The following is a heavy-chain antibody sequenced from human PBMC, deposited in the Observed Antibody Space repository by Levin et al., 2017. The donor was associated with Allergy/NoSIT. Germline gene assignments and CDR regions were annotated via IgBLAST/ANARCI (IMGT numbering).Heavy chain of an antibody. V-gene: IGHV3-15*01. CDR2: IKSKTDGGPT. Sequence: GGSLRLSCAASGFTFSNAWMSWVRQAPGKGLEWVGRIKSKTDGGPTDYAAPVKGSFTISRDDSKNTLYLQMNSLKTEDTAVYYCTTETVGYCSSTSCVYWGQGTLVTVSS. D-gene: IGHD2-2*01. CDR3: TTETVGYCSSTSCVY. J-gene: IGHJ4*02. CDR1: GFTFSNAW.